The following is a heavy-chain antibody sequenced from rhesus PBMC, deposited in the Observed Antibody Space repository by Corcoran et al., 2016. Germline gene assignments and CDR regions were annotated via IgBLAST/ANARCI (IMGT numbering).Heavy chain of an antibody. CDR2: INSGGGST. J-gene: IGHJ6*01. CDR1: GFTLSSYG. Sequence: EVQLVETGGGLVQPGGSLKLSCAASGFTLSSYGMSWVRPAPGKGLEWVSAINSGGGSTYNADSVKCRFTISRDNAKNTRALQMNSLRAEDTAVYYCAKDLYSSWSGLDSWGQGVVVTVSS. V-gene: IGHV3S5*01. CDR3: AKDLYSSWSGLDS. D-gene: IGHD6-13*01.